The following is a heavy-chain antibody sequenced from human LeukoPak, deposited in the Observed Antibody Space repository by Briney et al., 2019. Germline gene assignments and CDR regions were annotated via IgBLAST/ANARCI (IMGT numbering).Heavy chain of an antibody. D-gene: IGHD5-12*01. CDR2: IYYSGST. V-gene: IGHV4-59*11. CDR3: ASYERGPRAFDI. J-gene: IGHJ3*02. CDR1: GGSISSHY. Sequence: SETLSPTCTVSGGSISSHYWSWIRQPPGKGLEWIGYIYYSGSTNYNPSLKSRVTISVDTSKNQFSLKLSSVTAADTAVYYCASYERGPRAFDIWGQGTMVTVSS.